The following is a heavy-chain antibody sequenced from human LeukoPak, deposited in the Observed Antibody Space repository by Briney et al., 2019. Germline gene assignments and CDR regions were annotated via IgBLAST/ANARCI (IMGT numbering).Heavy chain of an antibody. Sequence: SETLSLTCTVSGGSISSYYWSWIRQPPGKGLEWIGYIYYSGSTNYKPSLKRRVTISVDTSKNQFSLKLSSVTAADTAVYYCARDRGTWNDDGFDYWGQGTLVTVSS. CDR1: GGSISSYY. CDR2: IYYSGST. J-gene: IGHJ4*02. V-gene: IGHV4-59*01. CDR3: ARDRGTWNDDGFDY. D-gene: IGHD1-1*01.